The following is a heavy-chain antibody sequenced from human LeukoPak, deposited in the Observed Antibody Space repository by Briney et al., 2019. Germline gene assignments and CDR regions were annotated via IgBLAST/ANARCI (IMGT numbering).Heavy chain of an antibody. V-gene: IGHV4-38-2*01. CDR1: GYSISGGYY. J-gene: IGHJ4*02. Sequence: SETLSLTCAVSGYSISGGYYWGWIRQPPGKGLEWIGSIYHSGSTYYNPSLKSRVTISVDTSKNQFSLKLSSVTAADTAVYYCATLPAMHITGYWGQGTLVTVSS. CDR2: IYHSGST. CDR3: ATLPAMHITGY. D-gene: IGHD2-2*01.